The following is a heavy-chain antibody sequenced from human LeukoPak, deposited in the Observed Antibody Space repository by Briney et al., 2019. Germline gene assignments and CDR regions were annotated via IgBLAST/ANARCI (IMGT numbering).Heavy chain of an antibody. Sequence: SGGSLRLSCAASGFTFSSYGMSWVRQAPGKGLEWVSAISGSGGSTYYADSVKGRFTISRHNSKNTLYLQMNSLRAEDTAVYYCANAAVPGYNFDYWGQGTLVTVSS. CDR1: GFTFSSYG. D-gene: IGHD5-24*01. CDR3: ANAAVPGYNFDY. CDR2: ISGSGGST. J-gene: IGHJ4*02. V-gene: IGHV3-23*01.